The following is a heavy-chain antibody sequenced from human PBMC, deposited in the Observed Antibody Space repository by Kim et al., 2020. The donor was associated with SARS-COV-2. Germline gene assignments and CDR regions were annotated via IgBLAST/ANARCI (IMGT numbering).Heavy chain of an antibody. Sequence: SETLSLTCAVSGGSISSSSYYWGWIRQPPGKGLEWIGSIYSSGNTYYSPSLKSRVTISVDTSTNQFSLKLSSVTAADAAVYYCAGHGGCSSTTCYVQFDCWGQGTLVTVSS. D-gene: IGHD2-2*01. CDR1: GGSISSSSYY. CDR3: AGHGGCSSTTCYVQFDC. J-gene: IGHJ4*02. V-gene: IGHV4-39*01. CDR2: IYSSGNT.